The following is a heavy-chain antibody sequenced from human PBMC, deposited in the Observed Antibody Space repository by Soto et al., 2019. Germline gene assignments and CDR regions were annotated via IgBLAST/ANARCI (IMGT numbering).Heavy chain of an antibody. Sequence: QVQLVESGGGVVQPGRSLRLSCAASGFTFSTYGMHWVRQAPGKGLEWVGALSHDETNKFYADSVKGRFTISRDNSKNTLYLEMFSLRAEDTAVYYCVKEGRGSTTSCSRCYGLDVWGQGTTVTVSS. CDR3: VKEGRGSTTSCSRCYGLDV. CDR1: GFTFSTYG. J-gene: IGHJ6*02. D-gene: IGHD2-2*01. V-gene: IGHV3-30*18. CDR2: LSHDETNK.